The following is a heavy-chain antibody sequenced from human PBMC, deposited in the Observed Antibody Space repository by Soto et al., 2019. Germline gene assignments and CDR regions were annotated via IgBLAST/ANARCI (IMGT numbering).Heavy chain of an antibody. CDR2: IYYSGST. CDR3: AGSWGFYYLDY. Sequence: PSETLCLTCTVAGGSISSYYWSWIRQPPGRGLEWIGYIYYSGSTNYNPSLKSRVTISVDTSKNQFSLKLSSVTAADTAVYYCAGSWGFYYLDYWGQGTLVTVSS. J-gene: IGHJ4*02. V-gene: IGHV4-59*01. CDR1: GGSISSYY. D-gene: IGHD7-27*01.